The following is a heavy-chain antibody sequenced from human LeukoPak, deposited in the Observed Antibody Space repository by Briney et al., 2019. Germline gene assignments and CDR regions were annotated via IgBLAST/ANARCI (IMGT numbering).Heavy chain of an antibody. Sequence: GGSLRLSCAASGLTVSSNYMSWVRQAPGKGLEWVSSISSSSTIIYYADSVKGRFTISRDNAKNSLFLQMNSLRAEDTAVYYCARDLFDDYTLDYWGQGTLVTVSS. D-gene: IGHD3-16*01. CDR1: GLTVSSNY. CDR2: ISSSSTII. V-gene: IGHV3-21*01. CDR3: ARDLFDDYTLDY. J-gene: IGHJ4*02.